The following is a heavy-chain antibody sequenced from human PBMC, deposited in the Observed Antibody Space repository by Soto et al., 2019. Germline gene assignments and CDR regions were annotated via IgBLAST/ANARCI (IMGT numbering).Heavy chain of an antibody. CDR2: INSDGSST. CDR3: ASGLVEYSSSWYDY. Sequence: EVQLVESGGGLVQPGGSLRLSCAASGFTFSNSWMHCVRQAPGKGLVWVSRINSDGSSTSYADSVKGRFTISRDNAKNTLYLQMNSLRAEDTAVYYCASGLVEYSSSWYDYWGQGTLVTVSS. CDR1: GFTFSNSW. D-gene: IGHD6-13*01. V-gene: IGHV3-74*01. J-gene: IGHJ4*02.